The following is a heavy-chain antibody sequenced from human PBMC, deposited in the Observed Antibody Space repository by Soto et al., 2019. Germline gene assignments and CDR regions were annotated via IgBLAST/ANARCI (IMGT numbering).Heavy chain of an antibody. V-gene: IGHV3-30*03. D-gene: IGHD3-22*01. Sequence: QVQLVESGGGVVQPGRSLRLSCTASGFSFSSYDMHWVRQAPGKELEWLAVISYDGSSQHYVDSVKGRFTISRDNSKNTVWLQMNSLRVEDTAVYYCARDTYYHDSSGYYSLDDWGQGTLVTVPA. J-gene: IGHJ4*02. CDR3: ARDTYYHDSSGYYSLDD. CDR1: GFSFSSYD. CDR2: ISYDGSSQ.